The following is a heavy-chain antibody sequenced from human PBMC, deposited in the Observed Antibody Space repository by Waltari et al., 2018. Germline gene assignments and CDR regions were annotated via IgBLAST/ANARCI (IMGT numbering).Heavy chain of an antibody. Sequence: QVQLVQSGAEVKKPGSSVKVSCKASGGTFSSYAISWVRQAPGQGLEWMGGIIPILGTANYAQKFQGRVTITADESTSTAYMELSSLRSEDTAVYYCARDSGGEYYGSGSYYFDYWGQGTLVTVSS. J-gene: IGHJ4*02. D-gene: IGHD3-10*01. CDR3: ARDSGGEYYGSGSYYFDY. CDR2: IIPILGTA. CDR1: GGTFSSYA. V-gene: IGHV1-69*01.